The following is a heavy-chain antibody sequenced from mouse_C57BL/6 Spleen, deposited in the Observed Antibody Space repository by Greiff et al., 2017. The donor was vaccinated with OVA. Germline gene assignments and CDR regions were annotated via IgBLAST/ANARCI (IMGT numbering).Heavy chain of an antibody. CDR1: GYTFTSYW. CDR3: ARPTGYDYHWYFDV. V-gene: IGHV1-64*01. CDR2: IHPYSGST. Sequence: QVQLKQPGAELVKPGASVKLSCKASGYTFTSYWMHWVKQRPGQGLEWIGMIHPYSGSTNYNEKFKSKATLTVDKSSSTAYMQLSSLTSEDSAFDYCARPTGYDYHWYFDVWGTGTTVTVSS. D-gene: IGHD2-4*01. J-gene: IGHJ1*03.